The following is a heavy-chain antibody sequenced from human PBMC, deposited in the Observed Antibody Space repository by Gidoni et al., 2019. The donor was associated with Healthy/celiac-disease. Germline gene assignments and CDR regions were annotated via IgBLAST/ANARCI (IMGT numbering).Heavy chain of an antibody. J-gene: IGHJ4*02. D-gene: IGHD2-2*02. Sequence: EVQLVESGGGVVRPGGSLRLSCAASGLPFDDYGMSWVRQAPGTGLEWVSGINWNGGSTGYADSVKGRFTISGDNAKNSLYLQMNSLRAEDTALYYCARGGCSSTSCYNIDYWGQGTLVTVSS. V-gene: IGHV3-20*04. CDR1: GLPFDDYG. CDR2: INWNGGST. CDR3: ARGGCSSTSCYNIDY.